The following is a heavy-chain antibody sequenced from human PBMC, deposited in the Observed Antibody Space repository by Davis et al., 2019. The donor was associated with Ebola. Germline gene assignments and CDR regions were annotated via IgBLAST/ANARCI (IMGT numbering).Heavy chain of an antibody. Sequence: GESLKISCAASGFTFGDYAMHWVRQAPGTGLEWVSLISWDGRSTAYADSVRDRFSISRDNSRNFLSLQMNGLRVEDSALYYCTAYDSTFRNYWGQGTLVTVSS. J-gene: IGHJ4*02. D-gene: IGHD3-22*01. V-gene: IGHV3-43D*03. CDR3: TAYDSTFRNY. CDR2: ISWDGRST. CDR1: GFTFGDYA.